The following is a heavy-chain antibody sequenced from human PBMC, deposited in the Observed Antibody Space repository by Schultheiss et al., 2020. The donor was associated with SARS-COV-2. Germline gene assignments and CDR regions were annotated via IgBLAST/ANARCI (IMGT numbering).Heavy chain of an antibody. CDR1: GYTFTGYY. CDR2: ISAYNGNT. J-gene: IGHJ5*02. CDR3: ARGGGDFNWFDP. Sequence: ASVKVSCKASGYTFTGYYMHWVRQAPGQGLEWMGWISAYNGNTNYAQKLQGRVTMTTDTSTSTAYMELRSLRSDDTAVYYCARGGGDFNWFDPWGQGTLVTVSS. D-gene: IGHD4-17*01. V-gene: IGHV1-18*04.